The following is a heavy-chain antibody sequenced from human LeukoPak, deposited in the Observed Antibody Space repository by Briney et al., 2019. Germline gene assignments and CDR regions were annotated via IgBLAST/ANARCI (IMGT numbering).Heavy chain of an antibody. D-gene: IGHD3-22*01. CDR1: GGSFSGYY. CDR3: AKNYYDSSGLFDY. CDR2: INHSGST. J-gene: IGHJ4*02. Sequence: PSETLSLTCAVYGGSFSGYYWSWIRQPPGKGLEWIGEINHSGSTNYNPSLKSRVTISVDTSKNQFSLKLSSVTAADTAVYYCAKNYYDSSGLFDYWGQGTLVIVSS. V-gene: IGHV4-34*01.